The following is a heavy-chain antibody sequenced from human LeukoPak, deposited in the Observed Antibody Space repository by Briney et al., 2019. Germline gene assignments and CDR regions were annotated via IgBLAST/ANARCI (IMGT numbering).Heavy chain of an antibody. D-gene: IGHD2-2*01. CDR1: GGSMSSGDYY. CDR3: AREQIVVVPAAMVDDAFDI. Sequence: SQTLSLTCTVSGGSMSSGDYYWSWIRQPPGKGLEWIGYIYYSGSTYYNPSLKSRVTISVDTSRNQFSLKLSSVTAADTAVYYCAREQIVVVPAAMVDDAFDIWGQGTMVTVSS. V-gene: IGHV4-30-4*01. CDR2: IYYSGST. J-gene: IGHJ3*02.